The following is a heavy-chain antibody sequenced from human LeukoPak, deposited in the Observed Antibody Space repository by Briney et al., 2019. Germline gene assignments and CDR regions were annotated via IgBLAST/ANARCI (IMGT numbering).Heavy chain of an antibody. V-gene: IGHV4-30-4*08. CDR3: ARGLRVRGSYGVAFDI. Sequence: PSQTLSLTCTVSGGSISSGDYYWSWIRQPPGKGLEWIGYIYYSGSTYYNPPLKSRVTISVDASKNQFSLKLSSVTAADTAVYYCARGLRVRGSYGVAFDIWGQGTMVTVSS. D-gene: IGHD3-16*01. CDR2: IYYSGST. CDR1: GGSISSGDYY. J-gene: IGHJ3*02.